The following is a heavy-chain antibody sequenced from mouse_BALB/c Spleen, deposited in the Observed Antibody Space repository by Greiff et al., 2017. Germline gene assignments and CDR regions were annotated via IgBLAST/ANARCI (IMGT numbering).Heavy chain of an antibody. V-gene: IGHV3-6*02. D-gene: IGHD2-4*01. CDR1: GYSITSGYY. Sequence: EVKLVESGPGLVKPSQSLSLTCSVTGYSITSGYYWNWIRQFPGNKLEWMGYISYDGSNNYNPSLKNRISITRDTSKNQFFLKLNSVTTEDTATYYCARAGGAYYDYDVDAMDYWGQGTSVTVSS. CDR3: ARAGGAYYDYDVDAMDY. CDR2: ISYDGSN. J-gene: IGHJ4*01.